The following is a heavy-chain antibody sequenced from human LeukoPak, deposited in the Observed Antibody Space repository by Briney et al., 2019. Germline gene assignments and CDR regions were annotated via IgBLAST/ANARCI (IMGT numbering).Heavy chain of an antibody. D-gene: IGHD1-26*01. CDR2: ISGSGGST. J-gene: IGHJ4*02. CDR1: GFTFSSYG. CDR3: AKIKVGAIYYFDY. Sequence: GGSLRLSCAASGFTFSSYGMSWVRQAPGKGLEWVSAISGSGGSTYYADSVRGRFTISRDNSKNTLYLQMNSLRAEDTAVYYCAKIKVGAIYYFDYWGQGTLVTVSS. V-gene: IGHV3-23*01.